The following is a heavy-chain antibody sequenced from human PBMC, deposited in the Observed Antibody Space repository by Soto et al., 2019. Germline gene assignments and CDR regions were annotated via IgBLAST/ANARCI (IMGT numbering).Heavy chain of an antibody. Sequence: SETLSLTCTVSGGSISSYYWSWIRQPPGKGLEWIGYIYYSGSTNYNPSLKSRVTISVDTSKNQFSLKLSSVTAADKAVYYCENLDSPYFYLVSWGKGPTVSVSS. V-gene: IGHV4-59*08. D-gene: IGHD2-21*01. CDR1: GGSISSYY. J-gene: IGHJ6*03. CDR2: IYYSGST. CDR3: ENLDSPYFYLVS.